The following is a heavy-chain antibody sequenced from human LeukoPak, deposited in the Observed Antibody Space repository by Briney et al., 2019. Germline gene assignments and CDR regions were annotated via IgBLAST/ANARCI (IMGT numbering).Heavy chain of an antibody. J-gene: IGHJ4*01. CDR3: ARVGRGSSSFDY. CDR1: GYTFTGYY. V-gene: IGHV1-2*02. Sequence: ASVKVSCKASGYTFTGYYMHWVRQAPGQGLEWMGWINPNSGGTNYAQKLQGRVTMTTHTSTSTAYMELRSLRSDDTAVYYCARVGRGSSSFDYWGHGTLVTVSS. D-gene: IGHD6-6*01. CDR2: INPNSGGT.